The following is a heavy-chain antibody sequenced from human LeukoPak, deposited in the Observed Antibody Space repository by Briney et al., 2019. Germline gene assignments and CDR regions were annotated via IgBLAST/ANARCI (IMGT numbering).Heavy chain of an antibody. CDR3: ARESSVTATY. Sequence: SETLSLTCTVSGGSINSYYWSWIRQSPGKGLEWIGHMYYGGSTNYNPSLKNRVTISVDTSKNQFSLKLNSVTAADTAVYYCARESSVTATYWGQGTLVIVSS. CDR1: GGSINSYY. J-gene: IGHJ4*02. D-gene: IGHD2-15*01. V-gene: IGHV4-59*01. CDR2: MYYGGST.